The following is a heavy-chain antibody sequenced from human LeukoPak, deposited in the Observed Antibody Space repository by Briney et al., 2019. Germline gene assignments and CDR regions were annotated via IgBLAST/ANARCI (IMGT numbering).Heavy chain of an antibody. J-gene: IGHJ4*02. CDR2: IYYSGST. D-gene: IGHD6-19*01. CDR3: ARGGYSSGVFDY. Sequence: KSSETLSLTCTVSGGSISSYYWSWIRQPPGKGLEWIGYIYYSGSTNYNPSLKSRVTISVDTSKNQFSLKLSSVTAADTAVYYCARGGYSSGVFDYWGQGTLVTVSS. CDR1: GGSISSYY. V-gene: IGHV4-59*01.